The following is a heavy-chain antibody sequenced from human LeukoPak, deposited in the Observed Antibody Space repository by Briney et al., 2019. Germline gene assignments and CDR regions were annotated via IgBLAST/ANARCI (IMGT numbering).Heavy chain of an antibody. CDR3: ASHQSYYYDSSGYRDDAFDI. V-gene: IGHV4-34*01. D-gene: IGHD3-22*01. CDR2: INHSGST. Sequence: KTSETLSLTCAVYGGSFSGYYWSWIRQPPGKGLEWIGEINHSGSTNYNPSLKSRVTISVDTSKNQFSLKLSSVTAADTAVYYCASHQSYYYDSSGYRDDAFDIWGQGTMVTVSS. J-gene: IGHJ3*02. CDR1: GGSFSGYY.